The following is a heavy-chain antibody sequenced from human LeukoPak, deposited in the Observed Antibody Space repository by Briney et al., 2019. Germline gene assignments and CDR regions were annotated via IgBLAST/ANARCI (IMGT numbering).Heavy chain of an antibody. D-gene: IGHD6-6*01. CDR2: IYPGDSDT. Sequence: GGSLQISCKGSGYSFTSYWIGGVRQWPGKGLEWMGIIYPGDSDTRYSPSCQGQVTISADKSISTAYLQWSSLKASDTAMYYCARVREYSSSLFDPWGQGTLVTVSS. CDR3: ARVREYSSSLFDP. J-gene: IGHJ5*02. V-gene: IGHV5-51*01. CDR1: GYSFTSYW.